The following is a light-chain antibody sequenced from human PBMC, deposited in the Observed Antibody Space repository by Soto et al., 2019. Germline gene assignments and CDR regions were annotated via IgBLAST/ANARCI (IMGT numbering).Light chain of an antibody. CDR2: DSS. Sequence: QSVLTQPPSVSVAPGQKVTISCSGSSSNIGNHDVSWYQQLPGTAPKLLIYDSSKRPSGIPDRFSGSKSGTSATLGITGLQTGDEANYYCGTWDSGLSAGVFGGGTKLTDL. CDR3: GTWDSGLSAGV. V-gene: IGLV1-51*01. J-gene: IGLJ3*02. CDR1: SSNIGNHD.